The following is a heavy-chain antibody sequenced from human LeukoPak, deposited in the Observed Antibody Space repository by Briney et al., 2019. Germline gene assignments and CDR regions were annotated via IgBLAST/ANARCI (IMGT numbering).Heavy chain of an antibody. V-gene: IGHV1-24*01. CDR1: GYTLTELS. J-gene: IGHJ4*02. Sequence: ASVKVSCKVSGYTLTELSMHWVRQAPGKGLEWMGGFDPEDGETIYAQKFQGRVTMTEDTSTDTAYMELSSLRSEDTAVYYCATPGRGLVSFDYWGQGTLVTVSS. D-gene: IGHD6-19*01. CDR3: ATPGRGLVSFDY. CDR2: FDPEDGET.